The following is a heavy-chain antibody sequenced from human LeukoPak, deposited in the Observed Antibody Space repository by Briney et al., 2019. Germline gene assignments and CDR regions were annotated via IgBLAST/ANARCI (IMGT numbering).Heavy chain of an antibody. V-gene: IGHV3-30*18. Sequence: PGRSLRLSCAASGFTFSSYGMHWVRQAPGKGLEWVAVISYNGSNKYYADSVKGRFTISRDNSKTTLYLQMNSLRAEDTAVYYCAKVKVTTYYYGMDVWGKGTTVTVSS. J-gene: IGHJ6*04. D-gene: IGHD4-17*01. CDR1: GFTFSSYG. CDR3: AKVKVTTYYYGMDV. CDR2: ISYNGSNK.